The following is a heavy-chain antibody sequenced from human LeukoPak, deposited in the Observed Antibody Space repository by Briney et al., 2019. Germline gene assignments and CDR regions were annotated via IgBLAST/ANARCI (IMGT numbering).Heavy chain of an antibody. CDR2: ISAYNGNT. J-gene: IGHJ4*02. CDR1: GYTFTSYG. CDR3: ARVRHHPAFQQQLVLYYFDY. Sequence: ASVKVSCKASGYTFTSYGISWVRQAPGQGLEWMGWISAYNGNTNYAQKFQGRVTITADESTSTAYMELSSLRSEDTAVYYCARVRHHPAFQQQLVLYYFDYWGQGTLVTVSS. V-gene: IGHV1-18*01. D-gene: IGHD6-13*01.